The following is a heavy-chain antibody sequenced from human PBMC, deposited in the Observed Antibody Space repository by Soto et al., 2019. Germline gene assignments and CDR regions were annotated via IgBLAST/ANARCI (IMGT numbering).Heavy chain of an antibody. CDR2: ISGKNGNT. CDR3: ARVSSSIVVVPDYGMDV. CDR1: GYTFISHG. J-gene: IGHJ6*02. V-gene: IGHV1-18*04. Sequence: QVQLVQSGVEVKKPGASVKVSCKASGYTFISHGISWVRQDPGQVLAWMGWISGKNGNTNYAQKLQGRVTLTTDTSTSTAYMALRSLRSDDTAVYYCARVSSSIVVVPDYGMDVWGQGTTVTVSS. D-gene: IGHD2-2*01.